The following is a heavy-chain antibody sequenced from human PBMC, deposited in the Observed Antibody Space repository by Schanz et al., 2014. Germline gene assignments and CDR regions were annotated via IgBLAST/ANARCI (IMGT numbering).Heavy chain of an antibody. CDR2: IIPILDKT. V-gene: IGHV1-69*08. J-gene: IGHJ4*02. Sequence: QVQLVQSGAEVKKPGSSVKVSCKASGGTFSSSTLTWVRQAPGQGLEWMGRIIPILDKTNYAQKFQGRVTMTADKSTSTVYMEVSGLRSEDTAVYYCARGGFFDSTSFDSWGQGTLVTVSP. D-gene: IGHD2-2*01. CDR1: GGTFSSST. CDR3: ARGGFFDSTSFDS.